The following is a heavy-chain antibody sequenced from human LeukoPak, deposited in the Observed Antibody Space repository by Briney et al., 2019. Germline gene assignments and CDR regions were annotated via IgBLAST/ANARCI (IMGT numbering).Heavy chain of an antibody. CDR2: ISNDGTST. D-gene: IGHD1-7*01. V-gene: IGHV3-74*01. J-gene: IGHJ4*02. CDR3: ASGITGTPTFFDY. CDR1: GLTFSDYW. Sequence: GGSLRLSCAVSGLTFSDYWMHWVRQAPGKGLVWVSRISNDGTSTSYADSVKGRFTISRDNAKNTLYLQMNSLRGEDTAVYYCASGITGTPTFFDYWGQGTLVTVSS.